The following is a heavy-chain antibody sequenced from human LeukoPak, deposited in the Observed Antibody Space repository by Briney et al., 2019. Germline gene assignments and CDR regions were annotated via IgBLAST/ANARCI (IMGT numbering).Heavy chain of an antibody. J-gene: IGHJ5*02. CDR1: GGSFSGYY. D-gene: IGHD3-10*01. Sequence: TSETLSLTCAVYGGSFSGYYWSWIRQPPGKGLEWIGEINHSGSTNYNPSLKSRVTISVDTSKNQFSLKLSSVTAADTAVYYCARDSGTTGEVKFDPWGQGTLVTVSS. V-gene: IGHV4-34*01. CDR3: ARDSGTTGEVKFDP. CDR2: INHSGST.